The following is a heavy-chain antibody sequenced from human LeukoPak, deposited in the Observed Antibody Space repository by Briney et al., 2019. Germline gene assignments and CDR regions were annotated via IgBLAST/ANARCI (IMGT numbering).Heavy chain of an antibody. V-gene: IGHV3-48*03. Sequence: TGGSLRLSCAASGFTFSSYEMNWVRQAPGKGLEWVSYISSSGSTIYYADSVKGRFTISRDNAKNSLYLQMNSPRAEDTAVYYCARGVPYSSSSSSDYWGQGTLVTVSS. J-gene: IGHJ4*02. CDR1: GFTFSSYE. D-gene: IGHD6-6*01. CDR2: ISSSGSTI. CDR3: ARGVPYSSSSSSDY.